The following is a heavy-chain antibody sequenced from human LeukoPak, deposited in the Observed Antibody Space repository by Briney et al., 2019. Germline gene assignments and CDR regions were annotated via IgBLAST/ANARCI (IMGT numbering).Heavy chain of an antibody. V-gene: IGHV3-15*01. J-gene: IGHJ4*02. D-gene: IGHD2-15*01. CDR2: IQDGGTT. CDR3: TTVTHFYL. CDR1: GFTFSDAW. Sequence: GGSLRLSCAASGFTFSDAWLSWVRQAPGKGLEWIGRIQDGGTTDYAAPVKGRFTISRDGSKATLYLQMNSLKTEDTAIYYCTTVTHFYLGGQGTLVTVSS.